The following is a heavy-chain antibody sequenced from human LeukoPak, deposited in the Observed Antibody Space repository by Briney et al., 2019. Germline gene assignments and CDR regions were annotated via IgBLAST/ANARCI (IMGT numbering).Heavy chain of an antibody. CDR3: ARGGSGWYFGY. V-gene: IGHV1-46*01. Sequence: ASVKVSCKASGYTFTSYYMHWVRQAPGQGLEWMGIINPSGGSTSYAQKFQGRVTITTDESTSTAYMELSSLRSEDTAVYYCARGGSGWYFGYWGQGTLVTVSS. D-gene: IGHD6-19*01. CDR1: GYTFTSYY. CDR2: INPSGGST. J-gene: IGHJ4*02.